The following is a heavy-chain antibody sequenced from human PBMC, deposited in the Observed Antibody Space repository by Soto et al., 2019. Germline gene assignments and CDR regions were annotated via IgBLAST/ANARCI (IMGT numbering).Heavy chain of an antibody. V-gene: IGHV3-23*01. J-gene: IGHJ6*02. CDR1: EFTISSRDNHA. CDR2: ISSDGSNR. D-gene: IGHD1-1*01. CDR3: VRGTPTPGLDI. Sequence: PGGSLRLSCAASEFTISSRDNHAMSWVRQAPGKGPEWISTISSDGSNRHYADSVLGRFTISRDSYRNTVNLLMNRLRVEDTARYYCVRGTPTPGLDIWGRGTTVTVSS.